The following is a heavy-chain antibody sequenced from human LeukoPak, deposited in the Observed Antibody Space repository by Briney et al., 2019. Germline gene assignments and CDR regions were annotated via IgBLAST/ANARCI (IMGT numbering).Heavy chain of an antibody. D-gene: IGHD2-15*01. CDR2: IITIFGTA. V-gene: IGHV1-69*05. CDR1: GGTFSSYA. CDR3: ARSTDCSGGSCYSTYYYYYMDV. J-gene: IGHJ6*03. Sequence: SVKVSCKASGGTFSSYAISWVRQAPGQGLEWVGGIITIFGTANYAQKFQSRVTITTDESTSTAYIELSSLSSEDTGVYYCARSTDCSGGSCYSTYYYYYMDVWGKGTTVTVSS.